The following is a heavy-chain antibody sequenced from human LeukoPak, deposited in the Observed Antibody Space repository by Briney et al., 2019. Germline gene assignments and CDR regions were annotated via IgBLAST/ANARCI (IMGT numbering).Heavy chain of an antibody. CDR2: IYPGDSDT. V-gene: IGHV5-51*01. J-gene: IGHJ4*02. D-gene: IGHD3-9*01. Sequence: GESLKISCKGSGYSFTSYWIGWVRQMPGKGLEWMGIIYPGDSDTRYSPSFQGQVTISADKSISTAYLQWSSLKASDTAMYYCARRYYDILTGYEIVDYWGQGTLVTVSS. CDR3: ARRYYDILTGYEIVDY. CDR1: GYSFTSYW.